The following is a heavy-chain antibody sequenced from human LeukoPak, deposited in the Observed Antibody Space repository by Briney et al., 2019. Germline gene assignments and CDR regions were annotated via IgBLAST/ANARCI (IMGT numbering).Heavy chain of an antibody. CDR3: ARRGEVVPAAMVGGEYYYYGMDV. CDR1: GFTFSSYS. Sequence: GGSLRLSCAASGFTFSSYSMNWVRQAPGRGLEWVSSISSSSSYIYYADSVKGRFTISRDNAKNSLYPQMNSLRAEDTAVYYCARRGEVVPAAMVGGEYYYYGMDVWGQGTTVTVSS. D-gene: IGHD2-2*01. J-gene: IGHJ6*02. V-gene: IGHV3-21*01. CDR2: ISSSSSYI.